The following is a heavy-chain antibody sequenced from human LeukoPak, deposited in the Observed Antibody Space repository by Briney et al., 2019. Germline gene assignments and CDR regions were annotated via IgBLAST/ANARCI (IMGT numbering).Heavy chain of an antibody. Sequence: PSETLSLTCTVSGDSISSSTCTTYYWGWIRQPPGKGLEWIGSIYHSGSTYYNPSLKSRVTISVDTSKNQFSLKLSSVTAADTAVYYCARVFKGVIAIDYWGQGTLVTVPS. J-gene: IGHJ4*02. CDR2: IYHSGST. CDR3: ARVFKGVIAIDY. CDR1: GDSISSSTCTTYY. D-gene: IGHD3-16*02. V-gene: IGHV4-39*07.